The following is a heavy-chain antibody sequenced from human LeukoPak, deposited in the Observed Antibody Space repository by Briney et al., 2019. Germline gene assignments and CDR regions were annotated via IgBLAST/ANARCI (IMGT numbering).Heavy chain of an antibody. J-gene: IGHJ4*02. D-gene: IGHD7-27*01. CDR2: INPNSGGT. CDR3: ARDPGANYFDH. CDR1: GYTFTGYF. V-gene: IGHV1-2*02. Sequence: ASVKVSCKASGYTFTGYFMHWVRQAPGQGLEWMGWINPNSGGTNFAQKFQGRVTMTRDTSISTAYMELTGLRSDDTAVYYCARDPGANYFDHWGQGTPVTVSS.